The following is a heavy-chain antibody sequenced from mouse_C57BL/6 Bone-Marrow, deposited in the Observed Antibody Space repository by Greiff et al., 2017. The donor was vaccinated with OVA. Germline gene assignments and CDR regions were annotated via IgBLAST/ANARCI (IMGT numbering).Heavy chain of an antibody. J-gene: IGHJ3*01. D-gene: IGHD2-4*01. Sequence: QVQLQQPGAELVKPGASVKLSCKASGYTFTSYWMHWVKQRPGQGLEWIGMIHPNSGSTNYNEKFKSKATLTVDKSSSTAYMQLSSLTSEDSAVYYCARGDLYYDYEVSYWGQGTLVTVSA. V-gene: IGHV1-64*01. CDR2: IHPNSGST. CDR1: GYTFTSYW. CDR3: ARGDLYYDYEVSY.